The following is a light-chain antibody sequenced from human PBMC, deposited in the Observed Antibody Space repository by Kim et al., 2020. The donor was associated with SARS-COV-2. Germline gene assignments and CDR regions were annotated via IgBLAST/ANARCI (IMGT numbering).Light chain of an antibody. CDR3: CSYAGSVV. Sequence: QSVTLSYTGTSSDVGSNNYVSWYQQHPGKAPKLIIYDVTKRPSGVPDRFSGSKSGNTASLTISGLQAEDEADYYCCSYAGSVVFGGGTQLTVL. CDR1: SSDVGSNNY. V-gene: IGLV2-11*01. CDR2: DVT. J-gene: IGLJ2*01.